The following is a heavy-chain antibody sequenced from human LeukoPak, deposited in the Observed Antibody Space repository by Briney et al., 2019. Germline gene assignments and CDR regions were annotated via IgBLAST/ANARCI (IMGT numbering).Heavy chain of an antibody. CDR3: ARVDTYYCDSSGG. D-gene: IGHD3-22*01. V-gene: IGHV1-69*04. CDR1: GGTFSSYA. Sequence: SVKVSCKASGGTFSSYAISWVRQAPGQGLEWMGRIIPILGIANYAQKFRGRVTITADKSTSTAYMELSSLRSEDTAVYYCARVDTYYCDSSGGWGQGTMVTVSS. CDR2: IIPILGIA. J-gene: IGHJ3*01.